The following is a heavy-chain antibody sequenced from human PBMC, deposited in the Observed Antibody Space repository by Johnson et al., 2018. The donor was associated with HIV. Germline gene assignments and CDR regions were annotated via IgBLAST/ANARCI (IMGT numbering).Heavy chain of an antibody. CDR3: ARPLFFESVLYAEPDAFDI. CDR1: GFTFDDYA. Sequence: VQVVESGGGLVQPGRSLRLSCVASGFTFDDYAMHWVRQAPGKGLEWVSGISWNSGSKGYADSVKGRFTISRDNSKNTLYLQMNSLRAEDTAVYYCARPLFFESVLYAEPDAFDIWGQGTLVTVSS. CDR2: ISWNSGSK. J-gene: IGHJ3*02. V-gene: IGHV3-9*01. D-gene: IGHD2-8*02.